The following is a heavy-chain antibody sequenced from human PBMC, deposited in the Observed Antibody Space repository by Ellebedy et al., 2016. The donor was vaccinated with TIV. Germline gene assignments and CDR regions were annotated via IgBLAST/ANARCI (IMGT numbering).Heavy chain of an antibody. J-gene: IGHJ3*02. V-gene: IGHV1-69*05. D-gene: IGHD2-8*01. Sequence: SVKVSCKASGGTFGNHPLSWVRQAPRQGLEGVGRIIPMFGVTDTEQRLQGRLTITTDESTSTAHMELSSLRPEDTAVYYCARNSDVVLIPSAYASSFDIWGQGTMVTVSS. CDR3: ARNSDVVLIPSAYASSFDI. CDR2: IIPMFGVT. CDR1: GGTFGNHP.